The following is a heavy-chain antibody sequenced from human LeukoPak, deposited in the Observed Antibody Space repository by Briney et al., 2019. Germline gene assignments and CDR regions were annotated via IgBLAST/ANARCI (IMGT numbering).Heavy chain of an antibody. Sequence: ASVKVSCKASGYTFTGYYMHWVRQAPGQGLEGMGWINPNSGGTNYAQKFQGRVTMTRDTSISTAYMELSRLRSDDTAVYYCARVQPWQSPDFDIWGQGTMVTVSS. D-gene: IGHD6-19*01. CDR3: ARVQPWQSPDFDI. CDR1: GYTFTGYY. V-gene: IGHV1-2*02. CDR2: INPNSGGT. J-gene: IGHJ3*02.